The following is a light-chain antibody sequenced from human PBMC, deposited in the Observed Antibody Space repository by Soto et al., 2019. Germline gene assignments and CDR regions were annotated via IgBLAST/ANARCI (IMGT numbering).Light chain of an antibody. V-gene: IGKV3-20*01. CDR3: QQYGSSPRT. J-gene: IGKJ1*01. CDR2: GTS. CDR1: QNVGSRY. Sequence: EIVLTQSPGTLSLSPGERATLSCRASQNVGSRYLAWYQQKPGQAPSLLIYGTSNRATGSPDRFSGSGSGTDFSLTISSLEPGDLAVYYCQQYGSSPRTFGQGTKVEIK.